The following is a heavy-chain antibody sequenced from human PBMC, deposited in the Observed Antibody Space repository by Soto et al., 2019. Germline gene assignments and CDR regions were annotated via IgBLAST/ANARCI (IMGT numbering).Heavy chain of an antibody. Sequence: ASETLSLTCTVSGGSISSGGYYWSWIRQHPGKGLEWIGYIYYSGSTYYNPSLKSRVTISVDTSKNQFSLKLSSVTAADTAVDYCARVTAMAPFDYWGQGTLVTVSS. CDR3: ARVTAMAPFDY. CDR2: IYYSGST. V-gene: IGHV4-31*03. CDR1: GGSISSGGYY. J-gene: IGHJ4*02. D-gene: IGHD5-18*01.